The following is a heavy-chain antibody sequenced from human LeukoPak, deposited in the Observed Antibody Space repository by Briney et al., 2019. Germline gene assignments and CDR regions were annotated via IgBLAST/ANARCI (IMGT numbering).Heavy chain of an antibody. D-gene: IGHD3-10*01. Sequence: PSETLSLTCTVSGGSISSYYWSWIRQLPGKGLEWIGYIYYSGRTNYNPSLESRVTISVDTSKNQFSLKLSSVTAADTAVYYCAREGDLVRGVVITGVLDYWGQGTLVTVSS. CDR2: IYYSGRT. CDR3: AREGDLVRGVVITGVLDY. V-gene: IGHV4-59*01. J-gene: IGHJ4*02. CDR1: GGSISSYY.